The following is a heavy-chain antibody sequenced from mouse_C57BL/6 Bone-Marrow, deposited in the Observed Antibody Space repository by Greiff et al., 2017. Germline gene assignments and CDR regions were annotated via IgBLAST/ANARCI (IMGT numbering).Heavy chain of an antibody. CDR3: ARRALLLRFPWFAY. V-gene: IGHV5-6*02. CDR2: ISSGGSYT. J-gene: IGHJ3*01. Sequence: EVKLMESGGDLVKPGGSLKLSCAASGFTFSSYGMSWVRQTPDKRLAWVATISSGGSYTYYPDSVKGRFTISRDNAKNTLYLQMSSLKSEDTAMYYCARRALLLRFPWFAYWGQGTLVTVSA. CDR1: GFTFSSYG. D-gene: IGHD1-1*01.